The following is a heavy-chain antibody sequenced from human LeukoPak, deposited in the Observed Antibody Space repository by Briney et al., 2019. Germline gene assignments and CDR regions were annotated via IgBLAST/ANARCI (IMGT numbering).Heavy chain of an antibody. CDR1: GFTFSSYA. Sequence: GGSLRLSCAASGFTFSSYAMSWVRQVPGKGLEWVSAISGSGGSTYYADSVKGRFTISRDNSKNTLYLQMNSPRAEDTAVYYCAKLPSPIVVVINRYWGQGTLVTVSS. V-gene: IGHV3-23*01. CDR2: ISGSGGST. D-gene: IGHD3-22*01. CDR3: AKLPSPIVVVINRY. J-gene: IGHJ4*02.